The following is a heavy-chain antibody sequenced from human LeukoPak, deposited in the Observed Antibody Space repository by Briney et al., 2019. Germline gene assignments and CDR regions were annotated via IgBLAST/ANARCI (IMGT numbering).Heavy chain of an antibody. CDR1: GYTFTGYY. CDR3: ASNYCSGGRCAREFDY. CDR2: ISAYNGNT. Sequence: GASVKVSCKASGYTFTGYYIHWVRQAPGQGLEWMGWISAYNGNTNYAQKLQGRVTMTTDTSTSTAYMELRSLRSEDTAVYYCASNYCSGGRCAREFDYWGQGTLVTVSS. J-gene: IGHJ4*02. D-gene: IGHD2-15*01. V-gene: IGHV1-18*04.